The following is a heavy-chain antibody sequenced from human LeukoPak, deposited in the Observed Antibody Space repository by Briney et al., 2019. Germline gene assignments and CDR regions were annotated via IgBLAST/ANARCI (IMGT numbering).Heavy chain of an antibody. V-gene: IGHV4/OR15-8*01. CDR2: ISHSGSP. J-gene: IGHJ3*02. CDR3: ARDTDIVVVPAAGTGAFDI. CDR1: GGFIINGKW. D-gene: IGHD2-2*01. Sequence: PSETLSLTCGVSGGFIINGKWWSWVRQPPGKGLEWIGEISHSGSPNYNPSLKGRLTISVDRSKNQFSLKLSSVTAADTAVYYCARDTDIVVVPAAGTGAFDIWGQGTMVTVSS.